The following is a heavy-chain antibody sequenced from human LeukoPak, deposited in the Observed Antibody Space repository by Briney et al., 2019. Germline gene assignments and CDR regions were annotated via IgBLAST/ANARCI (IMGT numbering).Heavy chain of an antibody. CDR2: ISTSSIYI. V-gene: IGHV3-21*01. CDR3: AREYPLFHYFDY. CDR1: GFTFSSSS. J-gene: IGHJ4*02. D-gene: IGHD2-2*01. Sequence: PGGSLRLSCAASGFTFSSSSMNWVRRAPGKGLEWVSSISTSSIYIYYADSVKGRFTISRDNAKKSLYLQMNSLRAEDTAVYYCAREYPLFHYFDYWGQGTLVTVSS.